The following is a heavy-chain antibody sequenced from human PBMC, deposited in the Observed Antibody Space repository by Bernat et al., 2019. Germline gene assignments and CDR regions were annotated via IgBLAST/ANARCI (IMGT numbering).Heavy chain of an antibody. CDR3: AKDAWFGEFENPLDY. J-gene: IGHJ4*02. Sequence: QVQLVESGGGVVQPGRSLRLSCAASGFTFSSYGMHWVRQAPGKGLEWVAVISYDGSNKYYADSVKGRFTISRDNSKNTLYLQMNSLRAEDTAVYYCAKDAWFGEFENPLDYWGQGTLVTVSS. D-gene: IGHD3-10*01. V-gene: IGHV3-30*18. CDR2: ISYDGSNK. CDR1: GFTFSSYG.